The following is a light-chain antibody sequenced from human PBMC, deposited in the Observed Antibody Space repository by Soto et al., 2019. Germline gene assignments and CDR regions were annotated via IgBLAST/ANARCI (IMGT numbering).Light chain of an antibody. CDR3: QQYGSSPST. J-gene: IGKJ5*01. V-gene: IGKV3-20*01. CDR2: DTS. CDR1: QSVTSNY. Sequence: EIVMTQSPATLSVSPGERATLSFRASQSVTSNYLAWYQQKPGQAPGLLIYDTSTRASGIPDRFSGSGSGTDLTLTIIRLEPEDFAVYYCQQYGSSPSTFGQGTRLEIK.